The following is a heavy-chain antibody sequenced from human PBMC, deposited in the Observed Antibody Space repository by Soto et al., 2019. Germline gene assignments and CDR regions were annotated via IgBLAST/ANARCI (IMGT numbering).Heavy chain of an antibody. Sequence: GSLRLSCAASGFTFSSYSMNWVRQAPGKGLGWVSYISSSSSTIYYADSVKGRFTISRDNAKNSLYLQMNSLRDEDTAVYYCARAQWEFIAAAGLRSGGMDVWGQGTTVTVSS. CDR3: ARAQWEFIAAAGLRSGGMDV. J-gene: IGHJ6*02. CDR1: GFTFSSYS. CDR2: ISSSSSTI. V-gene: IGHV3-48*02. D-gene: IGHD6-13*01.